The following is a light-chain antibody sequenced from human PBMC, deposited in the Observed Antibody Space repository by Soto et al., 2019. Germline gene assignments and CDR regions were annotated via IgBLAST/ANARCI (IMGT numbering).Light chain of an antibody. J-gene: IGLJ3*02. V-gene: IGLV2-14*01. CDR1: SGDVGGYNF. CDR3: SSYSSKGTPV. CDR2: EVT. Sequence: SALTQPASVSGSPGQSITISCTGTSGDVGGYNFVSWYQQHPGEGPKLIIYEVTNRPSGVSDRFSGSKSGYTASLTISGLQADDEGDYYCSSYSSKGTPVFGGGTKLTVL.